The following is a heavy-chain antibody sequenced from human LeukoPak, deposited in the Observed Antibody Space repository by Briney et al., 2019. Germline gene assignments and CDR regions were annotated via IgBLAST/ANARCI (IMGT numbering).Heavy chain of an antibody. Sequence: SETLSLTCTVSGGSISSYYWSWIRQPPGKGLEWIGYIYYSGSTYYNPSLKSRVTISVDTSKNQFSLKLSSVTAADTAVYYCARGGSYSKDFDYWGQGTLVTVSS. D-gene: IGHD1-26*01. J-gene: IGHJ4*02. V-gene: IGHV4-59*08. CDR2: IYYSGST. CDR1: GGSISSYY. CDR3: ARGGSYSKDFDY.